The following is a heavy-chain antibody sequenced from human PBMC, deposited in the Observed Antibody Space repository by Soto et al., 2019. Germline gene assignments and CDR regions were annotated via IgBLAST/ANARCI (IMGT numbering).Heavy chain of an antibody. CDR3: AKDPDYYDSSGYYY. CDR1: GFTFSSYA. V-gene: IGHV3-23*01. D-gene: IGHD3-22*01. CDR2: ISGSGGST. J-gene: IGHJ4*02. Sequence: PGGSLRLSCAASGFTFSSYALSWVRQAPGKGLEWVSAISGSGGSTYYADSVKGRFTISRDNSKNTLYLQMNSLRAEDTAVYYCAKDPDYYDSSGYYYWGQGTLVTAPQ.